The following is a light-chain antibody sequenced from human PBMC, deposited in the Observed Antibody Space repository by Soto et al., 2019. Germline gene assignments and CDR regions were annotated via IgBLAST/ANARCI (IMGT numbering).Light chain of an antibody. CDR1: QSISNS. Sequence: EIVLTQSPATLSLSPGDRATLSCRASQSISNSLAWYQHKPGQAPRLLVCDATDRATGIPARFSGSGSGTNLTLTISSLEPEDSAVYYCQQRSFWPPLSCGQGTLLEIK. CDR2: DAT. V-gene: IGKV3-11*01. CDR3: QQRSFWPPLS. J-gene: IGKJ5*01.